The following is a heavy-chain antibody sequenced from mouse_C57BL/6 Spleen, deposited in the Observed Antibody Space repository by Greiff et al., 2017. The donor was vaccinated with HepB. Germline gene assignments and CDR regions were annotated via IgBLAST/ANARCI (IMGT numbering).Heavy chain of an antibody. CDR3: ARGGKPSYWYFDV. V-gene: IGHV5-4*01. CDR2: ISDGGSYT. J-gene: IGHJ1*03. Sequence: EVQGVESGGGLVKPGGSLKLSCAASGFTFSSYAMSWVRQTPEKRLEWVATISDGGSYTYYPDNVKGRFTISRDNAKNNLYLQMSHLKSEDTAMYYCARGGKPSYWYFDVWGTGTTVTVSS. D-gene: IGHD1-1*01. CDR1: GFTFSSYA.